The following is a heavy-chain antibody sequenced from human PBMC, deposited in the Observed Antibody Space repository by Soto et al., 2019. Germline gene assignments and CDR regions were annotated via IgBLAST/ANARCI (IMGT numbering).Heavy chain of an antibody. V-gene: IGHV3-9*01. CDR3: ASAGSSRWYSSLDY. CDR1: GFTFDNYA. J-gene: IGHJ4*02. Sequence: EVQLVESGGGLVQPGKSLRLSCAASGFTFDNYAMHWVRQGPGKGLEWVSGISWNSGTIDYADSVKGRFTISRDNAKNTLQLQMNRLKPEATAFYYCASAGSSRWYSSLDYWGQGTLVTVSS. CDR2: ISWNSGTI. D-gene: IGHD6-13*01.